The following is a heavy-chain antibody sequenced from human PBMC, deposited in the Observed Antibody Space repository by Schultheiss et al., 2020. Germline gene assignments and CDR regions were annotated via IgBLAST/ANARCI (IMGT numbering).Heavy chain of an antibody. D-gene: IGHD4-23*01. Sequence: GGSLRLSCAASGFTFSSYGMHWVRQAPGKGLEWVAVIWYDGSNKYYADSVKGRFTISRDNSKNTLYLQMNSLRAEDTAVYYCARDEPTTVVILNPDYWGQGTLVTVYS. CDR2: IWYDGSNK. V-gene: IGHV3-33*01. J-gene: IGHJ4*02. CDR3: ARDEPTTVVILNPDY. CDR1: GFTFSSYG.